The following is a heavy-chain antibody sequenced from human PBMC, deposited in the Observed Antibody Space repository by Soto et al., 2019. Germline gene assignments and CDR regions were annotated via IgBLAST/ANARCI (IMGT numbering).Heavy chain of an antibody. CDR1: GYTLTDNY. CDR2: INPNSGGI. J-gene: IGHJ6*02. CDR3: SRDHGTRPDYYEMHYYGMDV. D-gene: IGHD3-16*01. V-gene: IGHV1-2*02. Sequence: ASVKVSCKASGYTLTDNYMHWVRQAPGQGLERKGWINPNSGGIVYAQIFQGRVTMTRDTSISTVYLEMNRLRSDDTAVYYFSRDHGTRPDYYEMHYYGMDVWGQGTTVTVS.